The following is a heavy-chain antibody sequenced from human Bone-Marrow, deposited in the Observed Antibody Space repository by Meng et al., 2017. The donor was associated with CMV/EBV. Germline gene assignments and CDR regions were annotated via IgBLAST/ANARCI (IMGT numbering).Heavy chain of an antibody. CDR3: ARGIGDCSSTSCYETSNNWFDP. V-gene: IGHV4-39*07. CDR2: IYYRGST. CDR1: SS. Sequence: SSWGCIRQPPGKGLEWIGSIYYRGSTSYNPSLKSRVTISVDTSKNQFSLKLSSVTAADTAVYYCARGIGDCSSTSCYETSNNWFDPRGQGTRVTRLL. D-gene: IGHD2-2*01. J-gene: IGHJ5*02.